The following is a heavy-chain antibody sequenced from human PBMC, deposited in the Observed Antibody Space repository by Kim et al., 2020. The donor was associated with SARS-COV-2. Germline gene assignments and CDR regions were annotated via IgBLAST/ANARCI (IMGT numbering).Heavy chain of an antibody. Sequence: GGSLRLSCAASGFTFSSYAMSWVRQPPGKGLEWVSAISGSGGSTYYADSVKGRFTISRDNSKNTLYLQMNSLRAEDTAAYYCAKRAMLRGLITGMDVWGQGTTVTVSS. CDR1: GFTFSSYA. J-gene: IGHJ6*02. CDR3: AKRAMLRGLITGMDV. CDR2: ISGSGGST. D-gene: IGHD3-10*01. V-gene: IGHV3-23*01.